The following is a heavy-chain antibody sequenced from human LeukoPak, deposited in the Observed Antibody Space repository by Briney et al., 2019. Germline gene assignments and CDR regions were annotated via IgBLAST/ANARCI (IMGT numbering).Heavy chain of an antibody. J-gene: IGHJ4*02. CDR3: ARGRDSYGLVPDYFDY. CDR1: GGSFSGYY. V-gene: IGHV4-34*01. D-gene: IGHD5-18*01. CDR2: INHSGST. Sequence: KPSGTLSLTCAVYGGSFSGYYWSWIRQPPGKGLEWIGEINHSGSTNYNPSLKSRVTISVDTSKNQFSLKLSSVTAADTAVYYCARGRDSYGLVPDYFDYWGQGTLVTVSS.